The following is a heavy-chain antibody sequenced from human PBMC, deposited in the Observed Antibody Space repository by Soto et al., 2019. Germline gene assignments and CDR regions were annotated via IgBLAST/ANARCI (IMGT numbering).Heavy chain of an antibody. Sequence: PGESLKISCKGSGYSFTSYWIGWVRQMPGKGLEWMGIIYPGDSDTRYSPSFQGQVTISADKSISTAYLQWGSLKASDTAMYYCARLARDNHSTNYGMDVWGQGTTVTVSS. CDR2: IYPGDSDT. J-gene: IGHJ6*02. CDR3: ARLARDNHSTNYGMDV. CDR1: GYSFTSYW. V-gene: IGHV5-51*01. D-gene: IGHD2-8*01.